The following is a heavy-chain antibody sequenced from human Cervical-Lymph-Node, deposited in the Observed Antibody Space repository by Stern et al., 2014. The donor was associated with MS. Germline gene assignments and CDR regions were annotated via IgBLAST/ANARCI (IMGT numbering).Heavy chain of an antibody. Sequence: QLVQSGAEVKKPGSSVKVSCKASGGTFRNYALSWVRQAPGQGLEWMGVIIPVSGTATYAQPFPGRLNVIAAESPGAVYMELSSLGSEDTAVYFCAIFPPPRWGQGTMVTVSS. CDR1: GGTFRNYA. CDR3: AIFPPPR. V-gene: IGHV1-69*01. J-gene: IGHJ3*01. CDR2: IIPVSGTA.